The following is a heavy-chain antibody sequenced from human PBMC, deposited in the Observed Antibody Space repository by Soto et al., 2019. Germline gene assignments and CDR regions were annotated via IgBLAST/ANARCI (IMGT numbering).Heavy chain of an antibody. CDR2: ISYDGSNK. CDR3: AKDPRGYDPYFDY. CDR1: GFTFSSYG. J-gene: IGHJ4*02. D-gene: IGHD5-12*01. V-gene: IGHV3-30*18. Sequence: QVQLVESGGGVVQPGRSLRLSCAASGFTFSSYGMHWVRQAPGKGLEWVAVISYDGSNKYYADSVKGRFTISRDNSKNTLYLQMNSLRAEDTAVYYCAKDPRGYDPYFDYWGQGTLVTVSS.